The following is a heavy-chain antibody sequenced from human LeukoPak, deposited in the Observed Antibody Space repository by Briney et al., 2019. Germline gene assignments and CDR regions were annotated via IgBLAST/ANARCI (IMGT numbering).Heavy chain of an antibody. CDR3: ARRLSRPRSGSHIDY. D-gene: IGHD3-22*01. J-gene: IGHJ4*02. CDR1: GGSFSGYY. V-gene: IGHV4-34*01. Sequence: SETLSLTCAVYGGSFSGYYWSWIRQPPGKRLEWIGEINHSGSTNYNLSLKSRVTISVGTSKNQFSLKLSSVTAADTAVYYCARRLSRPRSGSHIDYWSQGTLVTVSS. CDR2: INHSGST.